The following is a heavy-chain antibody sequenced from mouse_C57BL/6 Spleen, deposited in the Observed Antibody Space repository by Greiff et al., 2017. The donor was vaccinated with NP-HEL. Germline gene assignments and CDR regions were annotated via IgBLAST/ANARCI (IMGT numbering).Heavy chain of an antibody. D-gene: IGHD1-1*02. CDR3: ARDRRSGRYYFDY. Sequence: ESGPGLVKPSQSLSLTCSVTGYSITSGYYWNWIRQFPGNKLEWMGYISYDGSNNYNPSLKNRISITRDTSKNQFFLKLNSVTTEDTATYYCARDRRSGRYYFDYWGQGTTLTVSS. CDR1: GYSITSGYY. J-gene: IGHJ2*01. CDR2: ISYDGSN. V-gene: IGHV3-6*01.